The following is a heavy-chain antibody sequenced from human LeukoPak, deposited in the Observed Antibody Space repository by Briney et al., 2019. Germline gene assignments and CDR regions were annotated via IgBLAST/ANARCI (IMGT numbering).Heavy chain of an antibody. D-gene: IGHD4-23*01. V-gene: IGHV1-18*01. CDR2: ISAYNGNT. Sequence: GASVKVSCKASGYTFTSYGISWVRQARGQGLEWMGWISAYNGNTNYAQKLQGRVTMATDTSTSTAYMELRSLRSDDTAVYYCATQPDYGGSIDYWGQGTLVTGSS. CDR3: ATQPDYGGSIDY. J-gene: IGHJ4*02. CDR1: GYTFTSYG.